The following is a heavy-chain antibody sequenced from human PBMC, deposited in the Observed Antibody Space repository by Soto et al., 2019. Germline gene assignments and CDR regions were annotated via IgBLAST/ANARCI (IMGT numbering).Heavy chain of an antibody. Sequence: EVQLLESGGGLVQPGGSLRLSCAASGFTFSTYVMTWVRQAPGKGLEWVSAISGSGVTIYYADSVKGRFTISRDNSKYTLYLQMNSRRVEDTAVYYCATDRIVGATRAFAFDIWGQGTMVTVSS. CDR3: ATDRIVGATRAFAFDI. V-gene: IGHV3-23*01. CDR2: ISGSGVTI. CDR1: GFTFSTYV. J-gene: IGHJ3*02. D-gene: IGHD1-26*01.